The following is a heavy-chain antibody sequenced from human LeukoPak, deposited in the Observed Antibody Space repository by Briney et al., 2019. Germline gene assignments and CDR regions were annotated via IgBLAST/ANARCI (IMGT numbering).Heavy chain of an antibody. Sequence: PGGSLRLSCEASGFTSSAYRLNWVRQAPGKGLEWVSSISSSSTYIYYVDSVQGRFTISRDNAKNSLYLQINSLRAEDTAVYYCARDSKLYCSSTSCYMDVWGKGTTVTVSS. D-gene: IGHD2-2*01. CDR2: ISSSSTYI. CDR1: GFTSSAYR. V-gene: IGHV3-21*01. J-gene: IGHJ6*04. CDR3: ARDSKLYCSSTSCYMDV.